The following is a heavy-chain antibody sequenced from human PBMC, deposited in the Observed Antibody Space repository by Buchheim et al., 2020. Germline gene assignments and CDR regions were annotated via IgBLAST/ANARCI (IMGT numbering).Heavy chain of an antibody. CDR1: GFTFSSFA. Sequence: EVQLLESGGGLVQPGGSLRLSCAASGFTFSSFAMSWVRQAPGKGLEWVSVISANGEKTSYTDSAKGRFTISRDNYKNTLFLQMNSLRAEDTAVYYYAKFRISGNPYEFDYWGQGTL. CDR2: ISANGEKT. J-gene: IGHJ4*02. D-gene: IGHD4-23*01. V-gene: IGHV3-23*01. CDR3: AKFRISGNPYEFDY.